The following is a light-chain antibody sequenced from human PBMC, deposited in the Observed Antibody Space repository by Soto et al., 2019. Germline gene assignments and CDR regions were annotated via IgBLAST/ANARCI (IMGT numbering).Light chain of an antibody. V-gene: IGLV2-23*01. Sequence: QSALTQPASVSGSPGQSITIPGTGTSSDVGSYNLVSWYQQHPGKAPKLMIYEGSKWPSGVSNRFSGSKSGNTASLTISGLQAEDEADYYCCSYAGSSTSWVFSGGTKVSAL. J-gene: IGLJ3*02. CDR1: SSDVGSYNL. CDR2: EGS. CDR3: CSYAGSSTSWV.